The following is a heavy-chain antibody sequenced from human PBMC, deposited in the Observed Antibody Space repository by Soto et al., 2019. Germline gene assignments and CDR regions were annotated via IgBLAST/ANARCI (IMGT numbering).Heavy chain of an antibody. D-gene: IGHD7-27*01. Sequence: SETLSLTCTVSSGSISTYYWSWIRQPPGKGLEWTGYIYYTGSTNYNPSLKTRVAISMDTSKNQFSLNLCSVTAADTAVYYCAGAPNWAYFDFWGRGTLVTVSS. CDR3: AGAPNWAYFDF. CDR2: IYYTGST. V-gene: IGHV4-59*03. J-gene: IGHJ4*02. CDR1: SGSISTYY.